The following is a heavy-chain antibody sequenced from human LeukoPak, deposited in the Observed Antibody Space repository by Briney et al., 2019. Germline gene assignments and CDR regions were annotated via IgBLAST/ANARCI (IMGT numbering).Heavy chain of an antibody. CDR3: AKDLVVVTVFAFDI. J-gene: IGHJ3*02. V-gene: IGHV3-23*01. CDR1: GFTFSSYW. Sequence: PGGSLRLSCAASGFTFSSYWMHWVRQAPGKGLEWVSAISGSGGSTYYADSVKGRFTISRDNSKNTLYLQMNSLRAEDTAVYYCAKDLVVVTVFAFDIWGQGTMVTVSS. CDR2: ISGSGGST. D-gene: IGHD2-21*02.